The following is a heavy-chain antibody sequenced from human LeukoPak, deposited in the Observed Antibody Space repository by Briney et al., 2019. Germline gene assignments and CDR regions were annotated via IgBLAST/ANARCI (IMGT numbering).Heavy chain of an antibody. CDR1: GDSISSNNW. CDR3: ARGGGGRWLQFRGLGWFDP. Sequence: SETLSLTCAVSGDSISSNNWWSWVRQPPGKGLEWIGEIYHSGSTNYNPSLKSRVTISVDTSKNQFSLKLSSVTAADTAVYYCARGGGGRWLQFRGLGWFDPWGQGTLVTVSS. CDR2: IYHSGST. J-gene: IGHJ5*02. V-gene: IGHV4-4*02. D-gene: IGHD5-24*01.